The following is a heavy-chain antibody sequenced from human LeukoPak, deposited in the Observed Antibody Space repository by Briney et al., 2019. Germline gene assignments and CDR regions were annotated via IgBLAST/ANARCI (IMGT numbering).Heavy chain of an antibody. CDR1: GGSISSGSYY. J-gene: IGHJ6*03. D-gene: IGHD4-17*01. Sequence: MSSETLSLTCTVSGGSISSGSYYWSWIRQPAGKGLEWIGRISSSGSTNYNPSLKSRVTISVDTSKNQFSLKLTSVTAADTAVYYCARSTTVTPTYYYYMDVWGKGTTVTISS. V-gene: IGHV4-61*02. CDR3: ARSTTVTPTYYYYMDV. CDR2: ISSSGST.